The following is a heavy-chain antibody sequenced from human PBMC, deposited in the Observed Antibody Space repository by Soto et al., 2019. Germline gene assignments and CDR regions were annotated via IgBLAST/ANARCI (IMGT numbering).Heavy chain of an antibody. CDR3: AAGPTIWGSYRYNLPFDY. CDR1: GHTSTNYD. D-gene: IGHD3-16*02. V-gene: IGHV1-8*02. CDR2: INPKSGNI. Sequence: ASVKVSCKASGHTSTNYDIEWVRQATGQGPEWMGYINPKSGNIGYAQKFQGRVTFTRDTSISTAYMELSSLGSEDTAVYYCAAGPTIWGSYRYNLPFDYWGQGTLVTVSS. J-gene: IGHJ4*02.